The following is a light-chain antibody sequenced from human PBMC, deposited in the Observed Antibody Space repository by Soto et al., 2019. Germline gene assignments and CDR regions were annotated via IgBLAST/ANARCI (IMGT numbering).Light chain of an antibody. Sequence: EVVLTQSPGTLSLSPGGRASLFCRASQTVSPYLAWYQQKPGQAPRLLIYGASSRATGIPDRFSGSGSETDFTLTISRLEPEDFAVYYCQQYVSSPFPFGPGTKVDIK. V-gene: IGKV3-20*01. CDR3: QQYVSSPFP. CDR2: GAS. J-gene: IGKJ3*01. CDR1: QTVSPY.